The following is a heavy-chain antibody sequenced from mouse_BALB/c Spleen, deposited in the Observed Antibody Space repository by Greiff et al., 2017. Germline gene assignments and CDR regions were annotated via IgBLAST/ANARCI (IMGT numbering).Heavy chain of an antibody. CDR2: IYPGGGYT. V-gene: IGHV1-63*02. CDR1: GYTFTNYW. Sequence: QVQLKQSGAELVRPGTSVKISCKASGYTFTNYWLGWVKQRPGHGLEWIGDIYPGGGYTNYNEKFKGKATLTADTSSSTAYMQLSSLTSEDSAVYFCARLITTRGVFDYWGQGTTLTVSS. J-gene: IGHJ2*01. CDR3: ARLITTRGVFDY. D-gene: IGHD2-4*01.